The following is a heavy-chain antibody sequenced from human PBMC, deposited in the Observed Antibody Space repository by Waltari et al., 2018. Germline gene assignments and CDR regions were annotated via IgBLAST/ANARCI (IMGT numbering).Heavy chain of an antibody. CDR2: ISSTSSTI. Sequence: EVHLVESGGGLVQPGGSLRLSCAASGIMFSSYEMNWVRQAPGKGLEWMSYISSTSSTIYYADSVKGRFTISRDNAKNSLYLQMNSLRAEDTALYFCAKISGFYRYWGQGTLVTVSS. CDR1: GIMFSSYE. CDR3: AKISGFYRY. V-gene: IGHV3-48*03. D-gene: IGHD3-22*01. J-gene: IGHJ4*02.